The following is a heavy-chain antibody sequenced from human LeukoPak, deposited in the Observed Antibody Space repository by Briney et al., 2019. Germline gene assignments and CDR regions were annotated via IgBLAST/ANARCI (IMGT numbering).Heavy chain of an antibody. Sequence: SETLSLTCTVSGGSISSGGYYWSWIRQHPGKGLEWTGYIYYSGSTYYNPSLKSRVTISVDTSKNQFSLKLSSVTAADTAVYYCARGVGSGWYWFDPWGQGTLVTVSS. J-gene: IGHJ5*02. D-gene: IGHD6-19*01. CDR3: ARGVGSGWYWFDP. CDR1: GGSISSGGYY. CDR2: IYYSGST. V-gene: IGHV4-31*03.